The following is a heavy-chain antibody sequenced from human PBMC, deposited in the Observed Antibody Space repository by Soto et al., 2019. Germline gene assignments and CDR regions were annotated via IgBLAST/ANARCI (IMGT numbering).Heavy chain of an antibody. Sequence: QVQLVESGGGVVQPGRSLRLSCAASGFTFSSYAMHWVRQAPGKGLEWVAVISYDGSNKYYADSVKGRFTISRDNSKNTLYLQMNSLRAEDTALYYCARDYGDYTFVFDYWGQGTLVTVSS. V-gene: IGHV3-30-3*01. CDR3: ARDYGDYTFVFDY. J-gene: IGHJ4*02. CDR2: ISYDGSNK. D-gene: IGHD4-17*01. CDR1: GFTFSSYA.